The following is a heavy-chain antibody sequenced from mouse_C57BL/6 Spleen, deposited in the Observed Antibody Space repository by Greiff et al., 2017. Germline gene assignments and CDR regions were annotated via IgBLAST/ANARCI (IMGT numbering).Heavy chain of an antibody. J-gene: IGHJ1*03. Sequence: QVQLQQSGAELVRPGTSVKMSCKASGYTFTSYWLGWVKQRPGHGLEWIGEIYPGGGNTNYNEMFKGKATLTAAKSSSTAYMQFSSLTSTDSAIYYCARLTGSNWYFDVWGTGTTVTVSS. CDR1: GYTFTSYW. CDR2: IYPGGGNT. CDR3: ARLTGSNWYFDV. V-gene: IGHV1-63*01. D-gene: IGHD4-1*01.